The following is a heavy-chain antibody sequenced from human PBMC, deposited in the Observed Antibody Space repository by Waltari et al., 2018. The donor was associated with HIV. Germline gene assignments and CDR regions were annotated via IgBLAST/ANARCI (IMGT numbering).Heavy chain of an antibody. J-gene: IGHJ3*01. V-gene: IGHV3-23*01. D-gene: IGHD2-8*01. CDR3: AKSMRDLRPSAFDV. Sequence: EVQLLESGGGLVQPGGSLRLSCAACGFKFRSVARSWVRQAPGKGPEWVSALSGSGSTASYADYVKGRFTISRDFSNNTLFLQMNNLRAEDTAVYFCAKSMRDLRPSAFDVWGQGTMVAISS. CDR1: GFKFRSVA. CDR2: LSGSGSTA.